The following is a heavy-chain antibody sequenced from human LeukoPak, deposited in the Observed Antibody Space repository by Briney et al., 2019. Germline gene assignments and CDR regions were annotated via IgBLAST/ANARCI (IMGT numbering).Heavy chain of an antibody. Sequence: GGSLRLSCAASGFTFSDYYMSWIRQAPGKGLEWVSYISSSGSTIYYADSVKGRFTISRDNAKNSLYLQMNSLRAEDTAVYYCAKTPSYYYDSSGYPFDYWGQGTLVTVSS. D-gene: IGHD3-22*01. CDR2: ISSSGSTI. V-gene: IGHV3-11*01. J-gene: IGHJ4*02. CDR3: AKTPSYYYDSSGYPFDY. CDR1: GFTFSDYY.